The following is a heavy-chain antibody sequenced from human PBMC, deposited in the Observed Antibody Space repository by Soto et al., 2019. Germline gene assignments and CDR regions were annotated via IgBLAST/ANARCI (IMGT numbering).Heavy chain of an antibody. D-gene: IGHD6-19*01. Sequence: PGGSLRLSCAASGFTFSSYGMHWVRQAPGKGLEWVAVVSHDGRNTYYADSVKGRFTISRDSSKNTVSLEMTSLRAEDTAVYYCAKGGRQWLVTSDFNYWGQGALVTVSS. CDR1: GFTFSSYG. V-gene: IGHV3-30*18. J-gene: IGHJ4*02. CDR2: VSHDGRNT. CDR3: AKGGRQWLVTSDFNY.